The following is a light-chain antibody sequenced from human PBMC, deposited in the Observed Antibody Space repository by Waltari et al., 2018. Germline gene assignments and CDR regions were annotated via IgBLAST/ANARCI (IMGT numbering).Light chain of an antibody. V-gene: IGLV3-25*03. Sequence: SYELTQPPSVSVSPGQTATITCSGDALPKPYTSWYHQKPGQAPVLVIYKDNERPSGSPERFAASKSGTTATLTISGAQAEDEADYYCQSADSSGNFLVFGGGAKLTVL. CDR2: KDN. J-gene: IGLJ2*01. CDR1: ALPKPY. CDR3: QSADSSGNFLV.